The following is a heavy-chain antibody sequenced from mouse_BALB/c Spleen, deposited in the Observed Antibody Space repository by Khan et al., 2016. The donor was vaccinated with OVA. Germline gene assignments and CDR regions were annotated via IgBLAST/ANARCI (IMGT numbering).Heavy chain of an antibody. V-gene: IGHV2-6-1*01. CDR1: GFSLTNYG. CDR3: ARQPYYDYNIMDY. CDR2: IWSDGST. D-gene: IGHD2-10*01. Sequence: QVQLKESGPGLVAPSQSLSITCTISGFSLTNYGVHWVRQPPGKGLEWLVVIWSDGSTTYNSALKSRLTIRKDNSTSQVFLKMNSLQTDDTAMYFCARQPYYDYNIMDYWGQGTSVTVSS. J-gene: IGHJ4*01.